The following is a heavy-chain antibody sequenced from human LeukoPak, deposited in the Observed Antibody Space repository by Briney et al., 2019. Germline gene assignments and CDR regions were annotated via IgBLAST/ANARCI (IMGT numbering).Heavy chain of an antibody. CDR2: IIPIFGTA. J-gene: IGHJ4*02. CDR1: GGTFSSYA. V-gene: IGHV1-69*01. Sequence: GSSVKVSCKASGGTFSSYAISWVRQAPGQRLEWMGGIIPIFGTANYAQKFQGRVTITADESTSTAYMELSSLRSEDTAVYYCARGRPSPEYFDYWGQGTLVTVSS. CDR3: ARGRPSPEYFDY.